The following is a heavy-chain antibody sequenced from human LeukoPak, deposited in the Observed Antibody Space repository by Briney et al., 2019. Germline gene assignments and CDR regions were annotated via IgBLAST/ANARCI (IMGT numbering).Heavy chain of an antibody. CDR2: INHSGST. CDR3: ARGPLDY. V-gene: IGHV4-34*01. CDR1: GGSFSGYY. J-gene: IGHJ4*02. Sequence: SETLSLTCAVYGGSFSGYYWSWIRQPPGKGLEWIGEINHSGSTNYNPSLKSRVTISVDTSKNQFSLKLSSVTAADTAVYYCARGPLDYWGQGTLVTVSS.